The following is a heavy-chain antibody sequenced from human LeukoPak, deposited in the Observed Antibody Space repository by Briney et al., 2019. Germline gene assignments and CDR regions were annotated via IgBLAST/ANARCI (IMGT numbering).Heavy chain of an antibody. D-gene: IGHD2-21*01. CDR2: ISSSGSTI. CDR1: GFTFSDYY. J-gene: IGHJ4*02. Sequence: PGGSLRLSCAASGFTFSDYYMSWIRQAPGKGLEWVSYISSSGSTIYYADSVKGRFTISRDNAKNSLYLQMNSLRAEDTAVYYCARGQPKHIVVVIAHLDYWGQGTLVTVSS. CDR3: ARGQPKHIVVVIAHLDY. V-gene: IGHV3-11*04.